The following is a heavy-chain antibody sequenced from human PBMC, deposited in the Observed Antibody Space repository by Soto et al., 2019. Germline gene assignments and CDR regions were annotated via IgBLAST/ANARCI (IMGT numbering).Heavy chain of an antibody. V-gene: IGHV3-30*04. D-gene: IGHD2-15*01. Sequence: GGSLSLSCAAAGFTFSRDAMHWVRQAPGKGLEWVAVITYDGLDKFKWYAESVEGRFTISRDNSKSMLYLEMNSLRLEDTAVYYCVKDRGGCWTFDSWGQGTLVTVSS. CDR2: ITYDGLDKFK. CDR3: VKDRGGCWTFDS. CDR1: GFTFSRDA. J-gene: IGHJ4*02.